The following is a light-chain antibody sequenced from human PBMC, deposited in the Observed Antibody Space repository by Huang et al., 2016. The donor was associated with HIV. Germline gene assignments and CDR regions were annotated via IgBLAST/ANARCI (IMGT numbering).Light chain of an antibody. CDR1: QGITGD. J-gene: IGKJ1*01. CDR2: GAS. Sequence: AIQMAQSPSSLSASVGDRVTITCRASQGITGDLAWDPQKPGKAPKLLISGASTLRGGVPSRCSGSGSGTDFTLTISSLQPEDYATYYCLQDHNYPRTFGQGTKVEI. V-gene: IGKV1-6*01. CDR3: LQDHNYPRT.